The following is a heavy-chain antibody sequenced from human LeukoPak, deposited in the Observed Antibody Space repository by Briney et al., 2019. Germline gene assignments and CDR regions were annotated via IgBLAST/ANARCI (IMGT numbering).Heavy chain of an antibody. CDR2: INHSGST. Sequence: KTSETLSLTCAVYGGSFSGYYWSWIRQPPGKGLEWIGEINHSGSTNYNPSLKSRVTISVDTSKNQFSLKLSSVTAADTAVYYCARHEVTMVRGVISTKKNWFDPWGQGTLVTVSS. CDR1: GGSFSGYY. CDR3: ARHEVTMVRGVISTKKNWFDP. D-gene: IGHD3-10*01. J-gene: IGHJ5*02. V-gene: IGHV4-34*01.